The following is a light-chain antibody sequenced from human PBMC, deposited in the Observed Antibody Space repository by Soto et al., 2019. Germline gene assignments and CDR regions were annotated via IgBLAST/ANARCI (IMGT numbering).Light chain of an antibody. V-gene: IGKV3-15*01. J-gene: IGKJ4*01. CDR3: QQYNQWPLT. CDR2: DAS. Sequence: EIVVTQSPATLSVSPGEGATLSCRASQSVRSNLAWYQQRPGQPPSLLIYDASTRATGIPARFSGSGSGTEFTLTISSLQSEDFAVYYCQQYNQWPLTFGGGTKVDI. CDR1: QSVRSN.